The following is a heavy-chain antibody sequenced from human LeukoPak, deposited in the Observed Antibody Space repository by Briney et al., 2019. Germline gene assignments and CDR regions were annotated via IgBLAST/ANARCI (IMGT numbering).Heavy chain of an antibody. CDR3: ARDPSGRPYYYYYYMDV. CDR1: GFTFSNYS. Sequence: GGSLRLSCAASGFTFSNYSMHWVRQAPGKGLEWVAVISYDGSNKYYADSVKGRFTISRDNSKNTLYLQMNSLRAEDTAVYYCARDPSGRPYYYYYYMDVWGKGTTVTVSS. J-gene: IGHJ6*03. V-gene: IGHV3-30-3*01. CDR2: ISYDGSNK. D-gene: IGHD3-10*01.